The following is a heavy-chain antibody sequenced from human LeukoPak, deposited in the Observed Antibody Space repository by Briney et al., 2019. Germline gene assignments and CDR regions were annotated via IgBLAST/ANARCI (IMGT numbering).Heavy chain of an antibody. Sequence: GGSLRLSCAASGFTFSSYAMHWVRQAPGKGLEWVAVISYDGSNKYYADSVKGRFTISRDNSKNTLYLQMNSLRAEDTAVYYCARVSKAIFGVVRNFDYWGQGTLVTVSS. CDR2: ISYDGSNK. D-gene: IGHD3-3*01. CDR3: ARVSKAIFGVVRNFDY. J-gene: IGHJ4*02. V-gene: IGHV3-30-3*01. CDR1: GFTFSSYA.